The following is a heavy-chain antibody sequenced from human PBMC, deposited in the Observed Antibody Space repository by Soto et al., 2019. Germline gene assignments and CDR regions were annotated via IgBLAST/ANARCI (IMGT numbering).Heavy chain of an antibody. V-gene: IGHV4-39*01. CDR2: IYYSGST. J-gene: IGHJ6*02. CDR1: GGSISSSSYY. CDR3: ARQLLWFGELLYGYYGMDD. Sequence: SETLSLTCTVSGGSISSSSYYWGWIRQPPGKGLEWIGSIYYSGSTYYNPSLKSRVTISVDTSKNQFSLKLSSVTAADTAVYYCARQLLWFGELLYGYYGMDDWGQGTPVTVSS. D-gene: IGHD3-10*01.